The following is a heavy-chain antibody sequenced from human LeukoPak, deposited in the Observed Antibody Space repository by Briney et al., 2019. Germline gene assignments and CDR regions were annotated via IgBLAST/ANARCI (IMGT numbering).Heavy chain of an antibody. CDR3: ASDYYYDCSSYYRYFDY. J-gene: IGHJ4*02. CDR2: MYYSGNT. CDR1: GGSISSYY. D-gene: IGHD3-22*01. Sequence: SETLSLTRTVPGGSISSYYWRWIRQPPRKGLEWIGYMYYSGNTNYNPSLRSRVTRAIDTSKNQFSLDLSSVTAADTAVYYCASDYYYDCSSYYRYFDYWGQGALVTVSS. V-gene: IGHV4-59*01.